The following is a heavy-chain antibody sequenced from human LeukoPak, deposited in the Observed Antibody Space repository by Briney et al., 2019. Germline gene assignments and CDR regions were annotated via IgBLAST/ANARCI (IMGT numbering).Heavy chain of an antibody. CDR2: ISTDGRTK. CDR1: GFTFGSYG. CDR3: AKDLAFSGSLDH. V-gene: IGHV3-30*18. Sequence: GGSLRLSCVASGFTFGSYGMHWVHQAPGKGLEWVALISTDGRTKFYVDSVKGRFTVSRDNSKNTVYLQMNSLRTDDTAVYYCAKDLAFSGSLDHWGQGTVVSVSS. D-gene: IGHD1-26*01. J-gene: IGHJ4*02.